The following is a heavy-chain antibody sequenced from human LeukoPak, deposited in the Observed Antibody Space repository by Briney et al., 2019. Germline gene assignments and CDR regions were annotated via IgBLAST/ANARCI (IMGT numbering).Heavy chain of an antibody. CDR2: IYGTGST. J-gene: IGHJ4*02. CDR1: GYSLGKNYY. Sequence: PSETLSLTGAVSGYSLGKNYYWGWIRQPPGKGLEWIGRIYGTGSTSYNPSLMNRVTMSVDTSKNHFSLKLTSVTAADTAVYYCARYDSRGSASTRFDYWGQGILVTISS. CDR3: ARYDSRGSASTRFDY. D-gene: IGHD3-16*01. V-gene: IGHV4-38-2*01.